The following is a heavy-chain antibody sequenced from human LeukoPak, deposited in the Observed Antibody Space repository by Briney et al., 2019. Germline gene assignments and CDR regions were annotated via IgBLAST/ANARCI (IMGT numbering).Heavy chain of an antibody. CDR2: INPSSGGT. V-gene: IGHV1-2*02. Sequence: AASVKVSCKPSGYTFTGYGISWVRQAPGQGLEWMGWINPSSGGTNYAQKFQGRVTVTRDTSISTAYMDLSRLRSDDTAVYYCASVTGILASNAFDIWGQGTMVTVSS. J-gene: IGHJ3*02. D-gene: IGHD3-9*01. CDR1: GYTFTGYG. CDR3: ASVTGILASNAFDI.